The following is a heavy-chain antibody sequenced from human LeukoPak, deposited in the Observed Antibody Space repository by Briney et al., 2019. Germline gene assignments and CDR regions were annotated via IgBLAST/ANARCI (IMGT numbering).Heavy chain of an antibody. CDR2: IIPIFGTA. J-gene: IGHJ6*02. CDR1: GGTFSSYA. Sequence: SVKVSCKASGGTFSSYAISWVRQAPGQGLEWMGGIIPIFGTANYAQKYQGRVTITADESTSTAYMELSSLRSEDTAVYYCAIDFWSGYFYYYYGMDVWGQGTTVTVSS. CDR3: AIDFWSGYFYYYYGMDV. D-gene: IGHD3-3*01. V-gene: IGHV1-69*13.